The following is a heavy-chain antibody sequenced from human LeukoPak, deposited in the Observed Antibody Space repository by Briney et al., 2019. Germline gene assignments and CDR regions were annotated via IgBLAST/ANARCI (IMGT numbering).Heavy chain of an antibody. CDR3: ARSGPYYYDSSDHW. V-gene: IGHV1-18*01. J-gene: IGHJ4*02. D-gene: IGHD3-22*01. CDR1: GYTFTSYG. CDR2: ISAYNGNT. Sequence: GASVKVSCKASGYTFTSYGISWVRQAPGQGLEGMGWISAYNGNTNYAQKLQGRVTMTTDTSTSTAYMELRSLRSDDTAVYYCARSGPYYYDSSDHWWGQGTLVTVSS.